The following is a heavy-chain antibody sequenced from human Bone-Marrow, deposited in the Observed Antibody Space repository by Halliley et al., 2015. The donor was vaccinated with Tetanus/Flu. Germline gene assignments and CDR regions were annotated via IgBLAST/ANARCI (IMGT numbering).Heavy chain of an antibody. V-gene: IGHV3-30-3*01. D-gene: IGHD2-2*01. CDR2: TSFDGSNK. CDR3: ARVTKYCTTTTCRTWYYYGMDV. Sequence: SLRLSCAASGFTFSGYAMHWVRQAPGKGLEWVAVTSFDGSNKDYADSVKGRFTISRDNSNNTLYLQMSSLRAEDTAVYYCARVTKYCTTTTCRTWYYYGMDVWGQGTTVTVSS. J-gene: IGHJ6*02. CDR1: GFTFSGYA.